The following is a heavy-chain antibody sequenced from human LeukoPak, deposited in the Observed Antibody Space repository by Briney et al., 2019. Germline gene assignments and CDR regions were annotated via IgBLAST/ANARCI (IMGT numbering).Heavy chain of an antibody. CDR1: GFSFRNYG. CDR3: GKDPNGDYVGGFDF. CDR2: ISGNGGRT. D-gene: IGHD3-16*01. J-gene: IGHJ3*01. V-gene: IGHV3-23*01. Sequence: GGSLRLSCAASGFSFRNYGVSWVRQAPGKGLEWVSGISGNGGRTYYAGSAKGRFTISRDQSKNTLFLQMNSLRVEDTALYYCGKDPNGDYVGGFDFWGQGTMVTVSS.